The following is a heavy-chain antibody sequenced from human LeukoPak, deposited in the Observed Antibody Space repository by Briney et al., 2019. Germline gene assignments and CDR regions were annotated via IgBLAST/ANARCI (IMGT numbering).Heavy chain of an antibody. CDR3: VRGQYSAFDI. V-gene: IGHV6-1*01. CDR2: TYRGSS. J-gene: IGHJ3*02. Sequence: SQNLSLNSAVSGDSVSGNIVAWNWIRQSPSRGLEWLGRTYRGSSYYAPSMKSRISISPDTSKNQFSLHLNSVTPEDTAVYFCVRGQYSAFDIWGQGTLVIVSS. CDR1: GDSVSGNIVA. D-gene: IGHD2-21*01.